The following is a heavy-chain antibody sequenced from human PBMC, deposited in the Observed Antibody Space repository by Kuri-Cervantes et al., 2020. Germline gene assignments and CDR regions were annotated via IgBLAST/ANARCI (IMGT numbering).Heavy chain of an antibody. D-gene: IGHD5-12*01. V-gene: IGHV1-69*06. J-gene: IGHJ4*02. Sequence: SVKVSCKASGGTFSSYAISWVRQAPGQGLEWMGGIIPIFGTANYAQKFQGRVTITADKSTSTAYMELSSLRSEDTAVYYCARNFPSEYSGYDWDDYFDYWGQGTLVTVSS. CDR1: GGTFSSYA. CDR3: ARNFPSEYSGYDWDDYFDY. CDR2: IIPIFGTA.